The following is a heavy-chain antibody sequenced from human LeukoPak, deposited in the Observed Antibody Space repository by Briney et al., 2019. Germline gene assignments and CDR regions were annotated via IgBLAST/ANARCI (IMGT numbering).Heavy chain of an antibody. D-gene: IGHD2-8*01. CDR1: GGSISSGGCY. CDR3: VLAPNSNWLDF. CDR2: IHYSGNS. J-gene: IGHJ5*01. V-gene: IGHV4-61*08. Sequence: SQTLSLTCTVSGGSISSGGCYWSWIRQHPGKGLEWIGNIHYSGNSNYNPSLKSRVTISIDTSRKQFFLKLSSVTAADTAVYYCVLAPNSNWLDFSGQGTQVTVSS.